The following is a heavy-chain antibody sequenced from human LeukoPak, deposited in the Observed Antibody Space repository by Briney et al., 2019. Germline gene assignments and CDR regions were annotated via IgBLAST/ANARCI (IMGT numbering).Heavy chain of an antibody. J-gene: IGHJ4*02. V-gene: IGHV6-1*01. CDR2: TYYKSKWYN. D-gene: IGHD6-19*01. Sequence: SQTLSLTCSISGDSVSANSAAWNWIRQSPSRGIEWLGRTYYKSKWYNDYAVSVKSRITINPDTSKNQFSLQLSSVTPEDTAVYYCARGGITVAGLDYWGQGTLVTVSS. CDR1: GDSVSANSAA. CDR3: ARGGITVAGLDY.